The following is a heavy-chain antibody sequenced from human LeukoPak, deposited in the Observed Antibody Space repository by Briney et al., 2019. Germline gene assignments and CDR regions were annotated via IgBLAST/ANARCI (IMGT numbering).Heavy chain of an antibody. Sequence: PEASVKVSCTASGYTFTSYGISWVRQAPGQGLEWMGWISAYNGNTNYAQKLQGRVTMTTDTSTSTAYMELRSLRSDDTAVYYCAREWAVAGYFDYWGQGTLVTVSS. V-gene: IGHV1-18*01. CDR3: AREWAVAGYFDY. D-gene: IGHD6-19*01. CDR2: ISAYNGNT. J-gene: IGHJ4*02. CDR1: GYTFTSYG.